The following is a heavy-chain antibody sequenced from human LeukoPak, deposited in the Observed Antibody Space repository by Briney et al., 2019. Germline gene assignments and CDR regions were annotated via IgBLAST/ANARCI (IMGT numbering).Heavy chain of an antibody. CDR3: ARGAPTVMDY. V-gene: IGHV4-59*01. CDR1: GGSISSYY. J-gene: IGHJ4*02. D-gene: IGHD4-17*01. Sequence: PSETLSLTCTVSGGSISSYYWSWIRQPPGKGLEWIGYIYYSGSTNYNPSLKSRVTISVDTSKNQFSLKLSSVAAADTAVYYCARGAPTVMDYWGQGTLVTVSS. CDR2: IYYSGST.